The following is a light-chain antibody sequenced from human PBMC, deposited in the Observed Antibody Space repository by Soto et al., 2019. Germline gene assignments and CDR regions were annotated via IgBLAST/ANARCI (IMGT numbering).Light chain of an antibody. Sequence: EIVLTQSPASLSLSPGERATLSCGASQNIPSVYLAWYQLKPGLAPRLLIYDTSIRATGIPDRFTGSGSGTYFTLTITRLEPEDFAVYYCQQYNTLITFGGGTKVEIK. CDR2: DTS. CDR3: QQYNTLIT. J-gene: IGKJ4*01. CDR1: QNIPSVY. V-gene: IGKV3D-20*01.